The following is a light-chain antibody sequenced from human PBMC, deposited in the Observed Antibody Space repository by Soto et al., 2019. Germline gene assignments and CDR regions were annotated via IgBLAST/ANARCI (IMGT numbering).Light chain of an antibody. CDR2: GAS. V-gene: IGKV3-15*01. CDR3: QQYNNWPFT. Sequence: EIVMTQSPATLSVSPGERATLSCRASQSVSSNLAWYQQKPGQAPRLLIYGASTRATGIPDRFSGSGSGIEFTLTISRLQSEDFAVYSCQQYNNWPFTFGPGTKVDIK. J-gene: IGKJ3*01. CDR1: QSVSSN.